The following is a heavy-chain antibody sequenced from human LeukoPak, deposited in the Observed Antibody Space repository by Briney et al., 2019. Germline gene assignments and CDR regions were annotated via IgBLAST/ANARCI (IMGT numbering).Heavy chain of an antibody. CDR1: GFTFSSYS. J-gene: IGHJ4*02. V-gene: IGHV3-48*04. CDR3: ARDGTYYDILTGYSAFDY. D-gene: IGHD3-9*01. CDR2: ISSSSSTI. Sequence: AGGSLRLSCAASGFTFSSYSMNWVRQAPGKGLEWVSYISSSSSTIYYADSVKGRFTISRDNAKNSLYLQMNSLRAEDTAVYYCARDGTYYDILTGYSAFDYWGQGTLVTVSS.